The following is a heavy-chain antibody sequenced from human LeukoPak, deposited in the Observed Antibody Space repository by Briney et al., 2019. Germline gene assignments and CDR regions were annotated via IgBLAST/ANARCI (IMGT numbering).Heavy chain of an antibody. J-gene: IGHJ4*02. CDR2: IYYSGST. Sequence: SETLSLTCTVSGGSISSSSSSWGWIRQPPGKGLEWIGTIYYSGSTHYNPSLKSRLTIFLDTSKNQFSLRLSPVTAADTALYFCARGIIGTSGSDYWGQGTLVTVSS. D-gene: IGHD1-7*01. CDR3: ARGIIGTSGSDY. V-gene: IGHV4-39*01. CDR1: GGSISSSSSS.